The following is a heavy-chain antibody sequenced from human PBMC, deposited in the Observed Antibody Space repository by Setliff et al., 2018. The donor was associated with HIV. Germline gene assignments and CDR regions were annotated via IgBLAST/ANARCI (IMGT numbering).Heavy chain of an antibody. CDR3: ARGPPPSGMDV. Sequence: KSSETLSLTCTVSGGSISSSSYYWGWIRQPPGKGLEWIGSIYYSGSAYYNPSLKSRITISVDTSKNQFSLKLSSVTAADTAVYYCARGPPPSGMDVWGKGTSVTVSS. V-gene: IGHV4-39*07. CDR2: IYYSGSA. J-gene: IGHJ6*04. CDR1: GGSISSSSYY.